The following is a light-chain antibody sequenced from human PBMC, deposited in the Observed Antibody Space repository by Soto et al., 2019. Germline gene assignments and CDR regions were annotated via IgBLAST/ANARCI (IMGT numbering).Light chain of an antibody. V-gene: IGKV3-15*01. CDR3: QEYNDWPQLT. CDR2: GAP. CDR1: QSVNSN. J-gene: IGKJ4*01. Sequence: EIVMTQSPATPPVSPGEGATLSGRASQSVNSNLAWNQQKPGQAPRLLIYGAPTRATANPARFSGSGSAREFTLNISSLQSEVFAIYYCQEYNDWPQLTFGGGTQVQIK.